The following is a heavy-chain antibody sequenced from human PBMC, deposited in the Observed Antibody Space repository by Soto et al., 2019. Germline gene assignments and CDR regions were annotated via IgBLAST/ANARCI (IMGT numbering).Heavy chain of an antibody. D-gene: IGHD5-12*01. Sequence: SETLSLTCAFYGGSFSGYYCSWIRQPPGKGLEWIGEINHSGSTNYNPSLKSRVTISVDTSKNQFSLKLSSVTAADTAVYYCARIQGQRWLQFNWFDPWGQGTLVTVSS. J-gene: IGHJ5*02. CDR3: ARIQGQRWLQFNWFDP. V-gene: IGHV4-34*01. CDR2: INHSGST. CDR1: GGSFSGYY.